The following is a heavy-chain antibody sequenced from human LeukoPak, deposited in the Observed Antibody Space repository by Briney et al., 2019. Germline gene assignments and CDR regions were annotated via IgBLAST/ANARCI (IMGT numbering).Heavy chain of an antibody. CDR2: ISNDGSNK. D-gene: IGHD3-10*02. CDR1: GFTFSSYA. J-gene: IGHJ6*04. V-gene: IGHV3-30*04. CDR3: AELGITMIGGV. Sequence: GRSLRLSCAVSGFTFSSYAMEWVRQAPGKGLEWVAVISNDGSNKHYVDSVKGRFTISRDNPKNTLSLQMNSLRAEDTAVYYCAELGITMIGGVWGKGTTVTISS.